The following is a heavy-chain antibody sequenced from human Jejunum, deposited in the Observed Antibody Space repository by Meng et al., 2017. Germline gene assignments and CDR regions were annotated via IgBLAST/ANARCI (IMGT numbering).Heavy chain of an antibody. CDR3: ARKGALEPLDY. V-gene: IGHV2-5*02. D-gene: IGHD1-1*01. CDR1: GFSLSTRGVG. Sequence: TLKESGPTLVKPTQTLTLTCTFSGFSLSTRGVGVGWIRQPPGKALEWLAVIYWDDDKRYSPSLKTRVTITKDTSKNQVVLTMTNMDPVDTATYHCARKGALEPLDYWGQGTLVTVSS. CDR2: IYWDDDK. J-gene: IGHJ4*02.